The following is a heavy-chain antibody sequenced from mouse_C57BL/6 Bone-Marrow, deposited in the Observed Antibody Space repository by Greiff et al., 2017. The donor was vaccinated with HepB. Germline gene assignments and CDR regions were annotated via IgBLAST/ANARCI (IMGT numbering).Heavy chain of an antibody. CDR1: GYTFTSYW. V-gene: IGHV1-74*01. CDR3: AIPILYYYGSRAMDY. CDR2: IHPSDSDT. J-gene: IGHJ4*01. D-gene: IGHD1-1*01. Sequence: QVQLKQPGAELVKPGASVKVSCKASGYTFTSYWMHWVKQRPGQGLEWIGRIHPSDSDTNYNQKFKGKATLTVDKSSSTAYMQLSSLTSEDSAVYYCAIPILYYYGSRAMDYWGQGTSVTVSS.